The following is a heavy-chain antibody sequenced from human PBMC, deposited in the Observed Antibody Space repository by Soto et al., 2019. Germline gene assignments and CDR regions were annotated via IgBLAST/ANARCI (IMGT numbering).Heavy chain of an antibody. CDR3: AKDPLGSGWSAYFDY. Sequence: PGGSLRLSCAASGFTFSSYAMSWVRQAPGKGLEWVSAISGSGGSTYYADSVKGRFTISRDNSKNTLYLQMNSLRAEDTAVYYCAKDPLGSGWSAYFDYRGQGTLVTVSS. D-gene: IGHD6-19*01. CDR1: GFTFSSYA. J-gene: IGHJ4*02. V-gene: IGHV3-23*01. CDR2: ISGSGGST.